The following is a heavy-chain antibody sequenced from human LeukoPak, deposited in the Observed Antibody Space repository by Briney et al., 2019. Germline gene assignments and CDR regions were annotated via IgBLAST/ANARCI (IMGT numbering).Heavy chain of an antibody. CDR2: IWYDGSNK. CDR1: GFTFSSYG. Sequence: GGSLRLSCAASGFTFSSYGMHWVRQAPGKGLEWVAVIWYDGSNKYYADSVKGRFTISRDNSKNTLYLQMNSLRAEDTAVYYCAKDPAYNGGYDMYYYYYGMDVWGQGTTVTVSS. D-gene: IGHD5-12*01. V-gene: IGHV3-30*02. CDR3: AKDPAYNGGYDMYYYYYGMDV. J-gene: IGHJ6*02.